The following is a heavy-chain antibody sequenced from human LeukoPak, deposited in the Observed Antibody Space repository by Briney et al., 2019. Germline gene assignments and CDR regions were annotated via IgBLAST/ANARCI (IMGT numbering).Heavy chain of an antibody. CDR3: ARDYYGSGSYYGDLDY. V-gene: IGHV1-69*04. CDR2: IIPILGIA. Sequence: SVKVSCKASGGTFSSYAISWVRQAPGQGLEWVGRIIPILGIANYAQKFQGRVTITADKSTSTAYMELSSLRSEDTAVYYCARDYYGSGSYYGDLDYWGQGTLVTVSS. J-gene: IGHJ4*02. D-gene: IGHD3-10*01. CDR1: GGTFSSYA.